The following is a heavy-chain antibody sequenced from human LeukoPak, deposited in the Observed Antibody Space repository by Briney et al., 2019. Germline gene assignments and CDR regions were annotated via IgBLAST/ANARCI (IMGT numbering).Heavy chain of an antibody. CDR1: GGSISSSSYY. Sequence: SDTLSLTCTVSGGSISSSSYYWRWIPQPPGKGLEWIGSIYYSGSTYYNPSLKSRVTISVDTSKNQFSLKLSSVTAADTAVYYCASHLLGSGWQPFDYWGQGTLVTVSS. CDR2: IYYSGST. CDR3: ASHLLGSGWQPFDY. V-gene: IGHV4-39*01. D-gene: IGHD6-19*01. J-gene: IGHJ4*02.